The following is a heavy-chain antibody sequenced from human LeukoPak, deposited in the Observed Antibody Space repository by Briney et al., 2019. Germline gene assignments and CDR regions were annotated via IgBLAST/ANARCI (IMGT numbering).Heavy chain of an antibody. D-gene: IGHD3-22*01. CDR2: IIPILGIA. CDR1: GGTFSSYA. CDR3: ARGEGGATYYYDSSGYCPDY. J-gene: IGHJ4*02. Sequence: SVKVSCKASGGTFSSYAISWVRQAPGQGLEWMGRIIPILGIANYAQKFQGRVTITADKSTSTAYMELSSLRSEDTAVYYCARGEGGATYYYDSSGYCPDYWGQGTLVTVSS. V-gene: IGHV1-69*04.